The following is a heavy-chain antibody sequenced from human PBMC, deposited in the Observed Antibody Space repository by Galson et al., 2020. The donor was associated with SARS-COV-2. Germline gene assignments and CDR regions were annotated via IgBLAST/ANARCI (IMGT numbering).Heavy chain of an antibody. CDR3: AKEGIAAAGFCAFDV. V-gene: IGHV3-30*18. D-gene: IGHD6-13*01. Sequence: GGSLRLSCAASGFTFSSYDTHWVRQAPGKGLEWVAVISNDGSNKYYAYSMKGLFTISRDNPKNTLYLQRNVMRAEETAVYYCAKEGIAAAGFCAFDVWGQGTMVTVSS. CDR1: GFTFSSYD. CDR2: ISNDGSNK. J-gene: IGHJ3*01.